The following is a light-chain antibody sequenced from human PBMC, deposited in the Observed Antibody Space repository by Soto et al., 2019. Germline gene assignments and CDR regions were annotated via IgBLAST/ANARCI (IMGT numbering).Light chain of an antibody. CDR2: AAS. CDR1: QSISNY. CDR3: QQSYSNPIT. Sequence: DIQMTQSPSSLSASVGDRVTITCRASQSISNYLNWYQQKPGKAPKLLIYAASSLQGGVPSSFSGSGSGTDFTLIISSLQPEDFATYYCQQSYSNPITFGQGTRLEIK. V-gene: IGKV1-39*01. J-gene: IGKJ5*01.